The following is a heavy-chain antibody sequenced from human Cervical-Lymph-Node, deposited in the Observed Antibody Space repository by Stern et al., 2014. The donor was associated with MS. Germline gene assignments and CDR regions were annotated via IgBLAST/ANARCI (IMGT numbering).Heavy chain of an antibody. CDR1: GFSLSTSGMR. J-gene: IGHJ4*02. D-gene: IGHD3-3*01. CDR2: IDWDDDK. V-gene: IGHV2-70*04. CDR3: ARSPPYYEFWNDYYYFDY. Sequence: QITLKESGPALVKPTQTLTLTCTFSGFSLSTSGMRVSWIRQPPGKALEWLARIDWDDDKFYSTSLKTRLTISKDTSKNQVVLTMPNMDPVDTATYYCARSPPYYEFWNDYYYFDYWGQGTLVAVSS.